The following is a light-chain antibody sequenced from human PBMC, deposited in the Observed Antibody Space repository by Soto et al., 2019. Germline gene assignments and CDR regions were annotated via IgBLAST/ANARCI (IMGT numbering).Light chain of an antibody. J-gene: IGKJ1*01. CDR2: KAS. CDR3: QQYNSYLWM. V-gene: IGKV1-5*03. Sequence: DIQMTQSPSTLPASIGARVTITCRASQSISSWLAWYQQKPGKAPKLLIYKASSLESGVPSRFSGSGSGTEFTLTISSLQPDDFATYYCQQYNSYLWMFGQGTKV. CDR1: QSISSW.